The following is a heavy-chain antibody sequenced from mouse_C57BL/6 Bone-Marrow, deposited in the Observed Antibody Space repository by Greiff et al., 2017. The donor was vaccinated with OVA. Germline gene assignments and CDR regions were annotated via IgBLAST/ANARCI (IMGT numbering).Heavy chain of an antibody. J-gene: IGHJ3*01. CDR2: ILPGSGST. CDR1: GYTFTGYW. Sequence: QVQLMQSGAELMKPGASVKLSCKASGYTFTGYWIEWVKQRPGHGLEWIGVILPGSGSTNYNEKFKGKATFTADQSSSTAYMQLNSLTAEDSAIYYCARQYYYYCSPWLAYWGQGTLVTVSA. CDR3: ARQYYYYCSPWLAY. V-gene: IGHV1-9*01. D-gene: IGHD1-1*01.